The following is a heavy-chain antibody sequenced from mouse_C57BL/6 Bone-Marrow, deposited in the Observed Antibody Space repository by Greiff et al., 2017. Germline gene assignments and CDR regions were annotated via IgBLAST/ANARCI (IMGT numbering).Heavy chain of an antibody. CDR1: GFTFSDYY. CDR2: INYDGSST. J-gene: IGHJ1*03. CDR3: ARDVQFPHYYGSSFWYFDV. D-gene: IGHD1-1*01. Sequence: EVKLMESEGGLVQPGSSMKLSCTASGFTFSDYYMAWVRQVPEKGLEWVANINYDGSSTYYLDSLKSRFIISRDNAKNILYLQMSSLKSEDTATYYCARDVQFPHYYGSSFWYFDVWGTGTTVTVSS. V-gene: IGHV5-16*01.